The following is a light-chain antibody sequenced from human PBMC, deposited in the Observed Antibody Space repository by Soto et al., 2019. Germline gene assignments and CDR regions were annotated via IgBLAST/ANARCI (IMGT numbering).Light chain of an antibody. J-gene: IGKJ1*01. CDR2: GAS. CDR1: QYVHTS. Sequence: EIVMTQSPGTLSVSPGEKITVSCRAGQYVHTSLAWYQQKSGQAPRLLIYGASIRAPGVPVRFSGSGSGTELTLTIDSLQSEDSAVYSCQQYNQWPPTWTFGQGTKVDIK. V-gene: IGKV3-15*01. CDR3: QQYNQWPPTWT.